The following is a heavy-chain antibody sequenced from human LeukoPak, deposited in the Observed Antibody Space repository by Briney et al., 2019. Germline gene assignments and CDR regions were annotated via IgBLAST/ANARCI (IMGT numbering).Heavy chain of an antibody. D-gene: IGHD3-10*01. CDR2: ISGSGGST. J-gene: IGHJ4*02. CDR1: GFTFSSYA. CDR3: AKSALFSGLWFGELLPYFDY. V-gene: IGHV3-23*01. Sequence: GGSLRLSCAASGFTFSSYAMSWVRQAPGKGLEWVSAISGSGGSTYYADSVKGRFTISRDNSKNTLYLQMNSLRAEDTAVYYCAKSALFSGLWFGELLPYFDYWGQGTLVTVSS.